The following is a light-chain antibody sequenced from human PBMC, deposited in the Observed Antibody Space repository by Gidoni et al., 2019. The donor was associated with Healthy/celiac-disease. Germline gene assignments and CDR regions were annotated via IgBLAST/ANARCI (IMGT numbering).Light chain of an antibody. J-gene: IGKJ3*01. CDR1: QSVSSSY. V-gene: IGKV3-20*01. CDR2: GAS. Sequence: DIVLTQSPGTLSLSPGERATLSCRASQSVSSSYLAWYQQKPGQAPRHLIYGASSRATGIPDRFSGSGSGTDFTLTISRLEPEDFAVYYCQQYGSSLFTFGPGTKVDIK. CDR3: QQYGSSLFT.